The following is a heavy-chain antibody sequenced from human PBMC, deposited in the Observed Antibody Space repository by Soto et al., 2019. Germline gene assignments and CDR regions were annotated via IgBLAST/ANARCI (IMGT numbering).Heavy chain of an antibody. V-gene: IGHV4-30-4*01. CDR2: IYHGGTI. Sequence: QVQLQESGPGLVKPSQTLSLTCTVSGGSISSGGYFWSWIRQPPDQGLVWIGHIYHGGTIYNNPSLNSPITISVDTSKTQFSLKLSSVTAADTAVYSCARGPSGDKVDYWGQGILVTVSS. CDR1: GGSISSGGYF. J-gene: IGHJ4*02. CDR3: ARGPSGDKVDY. D-gene: IGHD7-27*01.